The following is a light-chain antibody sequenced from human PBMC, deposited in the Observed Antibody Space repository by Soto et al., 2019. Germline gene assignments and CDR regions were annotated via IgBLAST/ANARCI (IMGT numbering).Light chain of an antibody. CDR1: QSVSSY. V-gene: IGKV3-11*01. Sequence: IAWTLSTYPNTVASGESVDLGGRASQSVSSYLAWYQQKPGQAPRLLIYDASNRATGIPARFSGSGSGTDFTLTSRSLQPEDFAVYYCQQRSNFFNFGQGTRLEIK. J-gene: IGKJ5*01. CDR3: QQRSNFFN. CDR2: DAS.